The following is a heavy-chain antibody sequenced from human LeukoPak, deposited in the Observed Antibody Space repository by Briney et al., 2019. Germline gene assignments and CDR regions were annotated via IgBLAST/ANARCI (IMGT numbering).Heavy chain of an antibody. J-gene: IGHJ4*02. V-gene: IGHV3-74*01. Sequence: AGGSLILSCAASGFTFSKYWMLWVRQAPGKGLESVSRINTDGTVTTYADSVKGRFTVSRDNADNTMFLQMNSVRDEDTAVYYCATKQWLAPPPDSWGQGTPVTVSS. D-gene: IGHD6-19*01. CDR1: GFTFSKYW. CDR2: INTDGTVT. CDR3: ATKQWLAPPPDS.